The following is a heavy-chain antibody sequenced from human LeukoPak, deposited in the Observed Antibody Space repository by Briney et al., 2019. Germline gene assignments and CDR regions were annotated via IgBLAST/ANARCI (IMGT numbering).Heavy chain of an antibody. V-gene: IGHV4-34*01. CDR3: ARGVVVVVAATGEAEYFQH. J-gene: IGHJ1*01. CDR2: INHSGST. CDR1: GGSLSGYY. D-gene: IGHD2-15*01. Sequence: SETLSLTCAVYGGSLSGYYWSWIRQPPGKGLEWIGEINHSGSTNYNPSLKSRVTISVDTSKNQFSLKLSSVTAADTAVYYCARGVVVVVAATGEAEYFQHWGQGTLVTVSS.